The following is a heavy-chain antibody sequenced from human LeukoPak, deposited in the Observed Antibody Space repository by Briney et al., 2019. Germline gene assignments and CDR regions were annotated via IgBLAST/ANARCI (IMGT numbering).Heavy chain of an antibody. Sequence: PSETLSLTCAVYGGSFSGYYWSWIRQPPGKGLEWIGEINHSGSTNYNPSLKSRVTTSVDTSKNQFSLKLSSVTAADTAVYYCARERYYDFWSGYYYFDYWGQGTLVTVSS. CDR2: INHSGST. CDR1: GGSFSGYY. V-gene: IGHV4-34*01. D-gene: IGHD3-3*01. J-gene: IGHJ4*02. CDR3: ARERYYDFWSGYYYFDY.